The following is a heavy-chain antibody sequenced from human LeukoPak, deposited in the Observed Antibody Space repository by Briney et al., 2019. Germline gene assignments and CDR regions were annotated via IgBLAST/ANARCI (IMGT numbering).Heavy chain of an antibody. Sequence: ASVKVACKASGYTLTTYYMHWVRQAPGQGLEWMGIINPSGGSTSYAQKLQGRVTMTTDTSTSTAYMELRSLRSDDTAVYYCARDLARDLYYYGSGSSLFDYWGQGTLVTVSS. J-gene: IGHJ4*02. D-gene: IGHD3-10*01. CDR3: ARDLARDLYYYGSGSSLFDY. CDR1: GYTLTTYY. CDR2: INPSGGST. V-gene: IGHV1-46*01.